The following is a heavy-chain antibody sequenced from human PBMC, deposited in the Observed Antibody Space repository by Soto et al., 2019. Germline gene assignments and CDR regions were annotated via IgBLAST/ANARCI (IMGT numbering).Heavy chain of an antibody. J-gene: IGHJ4*02. CDR2: ISGSGGST. CDR3: AAQGTYYYDSSGYFDY. CDR1: GFAFSSYA. D-gene: IGHD3-22*01. Sequence: GGSLRLSCAASGFAFSSYAMSWFRQAPGKGLEWVSAISGSGGSTYYADSVKGRFTISRDNSKNTLYLQMNSLRAEDTAVYYCAAQGTYYYDSSGYFDYWGQGTLVTVSS. V-gene: IGHV3-23*01.